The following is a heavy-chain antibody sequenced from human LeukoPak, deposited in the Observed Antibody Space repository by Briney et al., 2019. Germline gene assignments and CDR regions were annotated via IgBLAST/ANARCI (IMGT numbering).Heavy chain of an antibody. CDR1: GFTFSSYA. CDR3: AKGYYYDSSGYYHDY. CDR2: ISGSGGST. V-gene: IGHV3-23*01. Sequence: GGSLRLSCAASGFTFSSYAMSWVRQAPGKGLEWVSGISGSGGSTYYADSAKGRFTISRDNSKNTLYLQMNSLRAEDTAVYYCAKGYYYDSSGYYHDYWGQGTLVTVSS. D-gene: IGHD3-22*01. J-gene: IGHJ4*02.